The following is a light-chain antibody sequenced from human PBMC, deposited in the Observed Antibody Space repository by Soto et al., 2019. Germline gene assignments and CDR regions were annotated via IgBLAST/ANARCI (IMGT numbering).Light chain of an antibody. CDR2: EVT. V-gene: IGLV2-14*01. J-gene: IGLJ7*01. CDR3: QSYDSSLSGSV. Sequence: QSALTQPASVSGSPGQSITISCTGTSSDVGRYKYVSWYQQHPGKAPKLMIYEVTHRPSGVSNRFSGSKSGNTASLTISGLQAEDEADYYCQSYDSSLSGSVFGGGTQLTVL. CDR1: SSDVGRYKY.